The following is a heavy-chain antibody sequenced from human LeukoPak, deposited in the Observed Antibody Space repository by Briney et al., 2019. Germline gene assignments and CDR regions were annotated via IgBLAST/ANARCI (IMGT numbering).Heavy chain of an antibody. D-gene: IGHD4-17*01. Sequence: ASVKVSCKASGYTFTGYYMHWVRQAPGQGLEWMGWINPNSGGTNYAQKFQGRVTMTRDTSISTAYMELSRLRSDDTAVYYCARVVLGRSEGTVTTFGYWGQGTLVTVSS. CDR2: INPNSGGT. CDR3: ARVVLGRSEGTVTTFGY. J-gene: IGHJ4*02. V-gene: IGHV1-2*02. CDR1: GYTFTGYY.